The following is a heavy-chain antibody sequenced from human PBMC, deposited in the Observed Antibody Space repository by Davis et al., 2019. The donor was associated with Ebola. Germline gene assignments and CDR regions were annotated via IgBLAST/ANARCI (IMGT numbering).Heavy chain of an antibody. CDR2: ISGSGGST. Sequence: GESLKISCTDSVITFSSYAMTWVRQAPGKGLEWVSAISGSGGSTYYADSVKGRFTISRDNAKNSLYLQINSLRAEDTAVYYCARGSAGHFDLWGRGTLVTVSS. CDR3: ARGSAGHFDL. J-gene: IGHJ2*01. V-gene: IGHV3-23*01. D-gene: IGHD6-13*01. CDR1: VITFSSYA.